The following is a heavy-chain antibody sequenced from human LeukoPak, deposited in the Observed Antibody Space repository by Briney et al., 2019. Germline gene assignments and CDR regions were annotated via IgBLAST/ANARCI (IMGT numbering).Heavy chain of an antibody. J-gene: IGHJ4*02. V-gene: IGHV3-33*01. CDR3: ARPQSSSGYYWPFDD. Sequence: GGSLRLSCAASGFTFSSYGMHWVRQAPGKGLEWVAVIWYDGSNKYYADSVKGRFTISRDNSKNTLYLQMNSLRAEDTAVYYCARPQSSSGYYWPFDDWGQGTLVTVSS. CDR1: GFTFSSYG. D-gene: IGHD3-22*01. CDR2: IWYDGSNK.